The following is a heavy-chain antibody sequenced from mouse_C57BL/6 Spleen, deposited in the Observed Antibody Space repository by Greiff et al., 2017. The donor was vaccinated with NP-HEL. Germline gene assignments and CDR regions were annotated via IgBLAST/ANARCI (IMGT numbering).Heavy chain of an antibody. CDR2: IRNKANGYTT. J-gene: IGHJ1*03. CDR1: GFTFTDYY. Sequence: EVMLVESGGGLVQPGGSLSLSCAASGFTFTDYYMSWVRQPPGKALEWLGFIRNKANGYTTEYSASVKGRFTISRDNSQSILYLQMNALGAEDSATYYCARYGGTGTRYFDVWGTGTTVTVSS. CDR3: ARYGGTGTRYFDV. V-gene: IGHV7-3*01. D-gene: IGHD4-1*01.